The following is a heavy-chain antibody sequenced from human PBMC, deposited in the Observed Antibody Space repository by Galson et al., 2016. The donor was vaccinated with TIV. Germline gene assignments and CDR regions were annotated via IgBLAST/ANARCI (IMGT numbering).Heavy chain of an antibody. CDR1: GDTFSMIV. J-gene: IGHJ6*02. D-gene: IGHD5-18*01. V-gene: IGHV1-69*13. Sequence: SVKVSCKASGDTFSMIVFNWVRQAPGQGLDWMGGINPLLGTVNNAQKFQGRVTFTADESRSTAYMELSSLKSEDTAIYYCPTDRNTALDTYHAYYGMDAEGQGTAVIVSS. CDR2: INPLLGTV. CDR3: PTDRNTALDTYHAYYGMDA.